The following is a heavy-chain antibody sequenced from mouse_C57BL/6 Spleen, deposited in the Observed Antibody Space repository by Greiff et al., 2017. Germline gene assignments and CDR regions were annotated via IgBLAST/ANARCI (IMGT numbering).Heavy chain of an antibody. CDR2: ISDGGSYT. Sequence: EVQVVESGGGLVKPGGSLKLSCAASGFTFSSYAMSWVRQTPEKRLEWVATISDGGSYTYYPDNVKGRFTISRDNAKNNLYLQMSHLKSEDTAMYYCASGGDYDGSFAYWGQGTLVTVSA. J-gene: IGHJ3*01. V-gene: IGHV5-4*01. D-gene: IGHD2-4*01. CDR1: GFTFSSYA. CDR3: ASGGDYDGSFAY.